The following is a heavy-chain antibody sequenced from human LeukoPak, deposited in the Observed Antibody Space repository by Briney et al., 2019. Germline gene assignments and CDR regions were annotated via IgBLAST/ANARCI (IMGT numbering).Heavy chain of an antibody. D-gene: IGHD4-17*01. V-gene: IGHV3-23*01. Sequence: GRSLRLSCAASGFTFSSYAMSWVRQAPGKGLEWVSGISGSGGSTYYGDSVKGRFTISRDNSKNTLYLQMNSLRAEDTAVYYCAKSGVTVTTRYYGMDVWGQGTTVTVSS. CDR3: AKSGVTVTTRYYGMDV. CDR2: ISGSGGST. CDR1: GFTFSSYA. J-gene: IGHJ6*02.